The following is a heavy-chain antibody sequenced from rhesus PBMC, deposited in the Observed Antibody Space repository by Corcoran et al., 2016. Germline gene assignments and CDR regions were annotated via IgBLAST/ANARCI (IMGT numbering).Heavy chain of an antibody. V-gene: IGHV4-80*01. CDR1: GGSFSSYW. J-gene: IGHJ4*01. Sequence: QVQLQESGPGLVKPSETPSLSCGVSGGSFSSYWWSWIRQPPGKGLEWIGEINGNSGSTTYNPSLKSRVTISKDASKNQFSLKLSSVTAADTAIYYCARYPFYFFDFWGQGVLVTVSS. CDR3: ARYPFYFFDF. CDR2: INGNSGST.